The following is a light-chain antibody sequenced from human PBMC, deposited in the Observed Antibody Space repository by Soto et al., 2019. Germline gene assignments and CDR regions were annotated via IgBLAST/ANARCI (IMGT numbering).Light chain of an antibody. Sequence: EIVLTQSPATLSLSPGERATLSCRASQSIGNVLAWYQQKPGQAPRLLVYDSSNRATDIPARFSGSGSGTDFTLTISSLEPDDFAVYYCQQRSDWPLTFGGGNKVEIK. V-gene: IGKV3-11*01. CDR3: QQRSDWPLT. CDR2: DSS. J-gene: IGKJ4*01. CDR1: QSIGNV.